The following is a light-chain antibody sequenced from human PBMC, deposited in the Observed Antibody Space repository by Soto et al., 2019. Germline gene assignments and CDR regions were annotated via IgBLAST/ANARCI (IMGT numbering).Light chain of an antibody. Sequence: QSALTQPASGSGSPGQSITISCTGTSSDVGTYNYVSWYQQHPGKAPKLMFYDVSNRPSGVSNRFSGSKSGNTASLTISGLQAEDEADYYCNSYTSSSTYVFGTGTKVTV. V-gene: IGLV2-14*01. CDR3: NSYTSSSTYV. J-gene: IGLJ1*01. CDR1: SSDVGTYNY. CDR2: DVS.